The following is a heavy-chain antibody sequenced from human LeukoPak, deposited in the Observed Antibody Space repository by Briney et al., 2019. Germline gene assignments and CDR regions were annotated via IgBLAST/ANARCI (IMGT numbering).Heavy chain of an antibody. Sequence: SQTLSLTCAISGDSVSSNSAAWNWIRQSPSRGLEWLGRTYYRSKWFNDYTVSMESRITINPDTSKNQFSLQPGSVTPEDTAVYYCAKGFNRLFDYWGQGTLVTVSS. J-gene: IGHJ4*02. D-gene: IGHD3-10*01. V-gene: IGHV6-1*01. CDR2: TYYRSKWFN. CDR1: GDSVSSNSAA. CDR3: AKGFNRLFDY.